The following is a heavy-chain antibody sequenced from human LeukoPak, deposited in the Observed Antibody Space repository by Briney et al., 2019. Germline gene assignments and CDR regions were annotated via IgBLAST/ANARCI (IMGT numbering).Heavy chain of an antibody. D-gene: IGHD3-10*01. CDR3: FIGDGAFDI. J-gene: IGHJ3*02. V-gene: IGHV1-18*01. CDR2: ISAYNGNT. Sequence: ASVKVSCKASGYTFTSYAISWVRQAPGQGLEWMGWISAYNGNTNYAQNFQGRVTMTTDTSTRTAYMELRSLRFDDTAVYYCFIGDGAFDIWGQGTMVTVSS. CDR1: GYTFTSYA.